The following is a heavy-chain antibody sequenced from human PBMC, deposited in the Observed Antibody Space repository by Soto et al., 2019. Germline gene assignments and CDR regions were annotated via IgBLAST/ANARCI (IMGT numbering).Heavy chain of an antibody. V-gene: IGHV1-18*01. D-gene: IGHD3-22*01. CDR3: ARDRYDSSVAFGMDV. CDR1: GYTFTSYG. J-gene: IGHJ6*02. CDR2: ISAYNGNT. Sequence: ASVKVSCKASGYTFTSYGISWVRQAPGQGLEWMGWISAYNGNTNYAQKLQGRVTMTTDTSTSTAYMELRSLRSDDTAVYYCARDRYDSSVAFGMDVWGQGTTVTVSS.